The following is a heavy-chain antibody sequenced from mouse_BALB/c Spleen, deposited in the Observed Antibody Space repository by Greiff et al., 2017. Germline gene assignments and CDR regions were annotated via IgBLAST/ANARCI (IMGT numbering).Heavy chain of an antibody. D-gene: IGHD2-14*01. CDR3: AREGRYDVGGY. CDR1: GFTFSDYY. CDR2: ISSGGST. V-gene: IGHV5-6-5*01. Sequence: EVQVVESGGGLVKPGGSLKLSCAASGFTFSDYYMYWVRQTPEKRLEWVASISSGGSTYYPDSVKGRFTISRDNARNILYLQMSSLRSEDTAMYYCAREGRYDVGGYWGQGTTLTVSS. J-gene: IGHJ2*01.